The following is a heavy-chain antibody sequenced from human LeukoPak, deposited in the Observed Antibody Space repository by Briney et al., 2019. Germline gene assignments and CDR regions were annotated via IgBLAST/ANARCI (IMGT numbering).Heavy chain of an antibody. Sequence: PGGSLRLSCAASGFPFSSRWMSWVRQAPGKGLEWVANIKADGSEKYYVDSVKGRFTVSRDNAKNSLYLQMNSLRAEDTGLYYCARQIAWGVGRFDYWGQGTLATVSA. J-gene: IGHJ4*02. CDR1: GFPFSSRW. V-gene: IGHV3-7*02. CDR3: ARQIAWGVGRFDY. CDR2: IKADGSEK. D-gene: IGHD3-10*01.